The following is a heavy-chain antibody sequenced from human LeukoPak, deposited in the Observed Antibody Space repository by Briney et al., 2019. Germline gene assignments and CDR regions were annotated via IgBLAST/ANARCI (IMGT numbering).Heavy chain of an antibody. V-gene: IGHV4-34*01. Sequence: SETLSLTCAVYGGSFSGYYWSWIRQPPGKGLEWIGEINHSGSTNYNPSLKSRVTISVDTSKNQFSPKLSSVTAADTAVYYCARVWGGSYYFPYHYGMDVWGQGTTVTVSS. D-gene: IGHD1-26*01. CDR1: GGSFSGYY. J-gene: IGHJ6*02. CDR2: INHSGST. CDR3: ARVWGGSYYFPYHYGMDV.